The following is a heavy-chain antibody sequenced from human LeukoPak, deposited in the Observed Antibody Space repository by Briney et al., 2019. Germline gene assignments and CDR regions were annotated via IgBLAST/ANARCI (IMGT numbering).Heavy chain of an antibody. D-gene: IGHD5-24*01. CDR3: AKSGYNRFDY. CDR1: GFTFSSSA. V-gene: IGHV3-23*01. J-gene: IGHJ4*02. CDR2: ISGSGSGGST. Sequence: GGSLRLSCAASGFTFSSSAMSWVRQAPGKGLEWVSSISGSGSGGSTYYADSVKGRFTISRDNSKNTLYLQMISLRAEDTAVYYCAKSGYNRFDYWGQGTLVTVSS.